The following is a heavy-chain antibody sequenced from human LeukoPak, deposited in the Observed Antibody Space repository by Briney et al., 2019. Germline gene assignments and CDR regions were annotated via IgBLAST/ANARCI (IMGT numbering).Heavy chain of an antibody. CDR2: ISAYNGNT. J-gene: IGHJ6*02. Sequence: ASVKVSCKASGYTFTSYGISWVRQAPGQGLEWMGWISAYNGNTNYAQKLQGRVTMTTDTSTSTAYMELRSLRSDDTAVYYCARDPASMMVVVISNYYYGMDVWGQGTTVTVSS. CDR3: ARDPASMMVVVISNYYYGMDV. CDR1: GYTFTSYG. D-gene: IGHD3-22*01. V-gene: IGHV1-18*01.